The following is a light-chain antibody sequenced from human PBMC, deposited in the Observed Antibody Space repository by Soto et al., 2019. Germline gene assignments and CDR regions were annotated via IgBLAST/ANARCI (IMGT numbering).Light chain of an antibody. CDR2: GAS. Sequence: EIVLTQSPGTLSLSPGERATLSCRASQSVSSSYLAWYQQKPGQAPRLLIYGASSRATGIPDRFSGSGSGTDFTLIISRPEPEDFAVYYCQQYGSSPPYTFGQGTKLEIK. J-gene: IGKJ2*01. CDR1: QSVSSSY. CDR3: QQYGSSPPYT. V-gene: IGKV3-20*01.